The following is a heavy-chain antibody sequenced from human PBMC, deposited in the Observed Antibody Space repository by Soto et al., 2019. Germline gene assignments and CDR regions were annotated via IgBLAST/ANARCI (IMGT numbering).Heavy chain of an antibody. CDR3: VKDGVTGKVYYYYGMDV. V-gene: IGHV3-64D*06. CDR2: ISSNGGST. Sequence: PGGSLRLSWSASGVTFSSYARHWVRQYPGKGLEYVSAISSNGGSTYYADSVKGRFTISRDHSKNTLYLQMSSLRAEDTAVYYCVKDGVTGKVYYYYGMDVWGQGTTVTVSS. CDR1: GVTFSSYA. D-gene: IGHD1-20*01. J-gene: IGHJ6*02.